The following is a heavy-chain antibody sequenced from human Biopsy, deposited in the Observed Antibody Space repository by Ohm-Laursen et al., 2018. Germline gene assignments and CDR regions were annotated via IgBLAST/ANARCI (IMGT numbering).Heavy chain of an antibody. CDR1: GDSVTKYY. D-gene: IGHD4-11*01. J-gene: IGHJ6*02. CDR2: IYYSVMT. CDR3: ARDSGILNYGNFKYYHCYGMDV. V-gene: IGHV4-59*02. Sequence: PSETLSLTCTVSGDSVTKYYWSWIRQPPGKGLEWIGHIYYSVMTNYNPSLQSRVSISVDTSRNQVSLTLSSVTAADTAVYCCARDSGILNYGNFKYYHCYGMDVWGQGTKVTVSS.